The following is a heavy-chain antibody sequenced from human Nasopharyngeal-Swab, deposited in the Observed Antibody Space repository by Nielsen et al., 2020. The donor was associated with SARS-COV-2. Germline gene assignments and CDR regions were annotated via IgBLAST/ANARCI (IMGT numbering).Heavy chain of an antibody. CDR2: ISAYNGNT. J-gene: IGHJ4*02. D-gene: IGHD6-13*01. Sequence: ASVKVSCKASGYTFTSYGISWVRQAPGQGLEWMGWISAYNGNTNYAQKLQGRVTMTTDTSTSTAYMELRCLRPDDTAVYYCARDVGRYSSSWYPHHFDYWGQGTLVTVSS. CDR3: ARDVGRYSSSWYPHHFDY. V-gene: IGHV1-18*01. CDR1: GYTFTSYG.